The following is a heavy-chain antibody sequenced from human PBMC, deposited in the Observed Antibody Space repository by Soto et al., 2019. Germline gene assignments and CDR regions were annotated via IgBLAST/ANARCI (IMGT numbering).Heavy chain of an antibody. CDR3: ARDTRYSGYDPWNNYFDY. V-gene: IGHV3-11*01. J-gene: IGHJ4*02. CDR2: ISSSGSTI. CDR1: GFTFSDYY. Sequence: VQLVESGGGLVKPGGSLRLSCAASGFTFSDYYMSWIRQAPGKGLEWVSYISSSGSTIYYADSVKGRFTISRDNAKNSLYLQMNSLRAEDTAVYYCARDTRYSGYDPWNNYFDYWGQGTLVTVSS. D-gene: IGHD5-12*01.